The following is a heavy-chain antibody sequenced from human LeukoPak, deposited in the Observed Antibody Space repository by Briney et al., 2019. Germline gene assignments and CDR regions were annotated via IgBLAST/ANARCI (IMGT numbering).Heavy chain of an antibody. CDR1: GFTFSSYA. CDR2: ISGSDGST. J-gene: IGHJ4*02. D-gene: IGHD6-19*01. Sequence: GGSLRLSCAASGFTFSSYAMSWVRQAPGKGLEWVSAISGSDGSTYYADSVKGRFTISRDNSKNTLYLQMNSLRAEDTAVYYCAKGGSGWYVVFDYWGQGTLVTVSS. CDR3: AKGGSGWYVVFDY. V-gene: IGHV3-23*01.